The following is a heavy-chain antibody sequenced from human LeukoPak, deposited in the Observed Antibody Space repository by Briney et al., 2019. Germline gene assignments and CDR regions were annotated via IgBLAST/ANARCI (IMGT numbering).Heavy chain of an antibody. J-gene: IGHJ4*02. CDR3: ARGKDYFAY. V-gene: IGHV1-69*13. Sequence: SVKVSCKASGCTFSSYAISWVRQAPGQGLEWMGGIIPIFGKANYAQKFHGRVTITPHGSTSTAYREPRSLRSEATAVYYCARGKDYFAYWGEGTLVTVSS. CDR1: GCTFSSYA. CDR2: IIPIFGKA.